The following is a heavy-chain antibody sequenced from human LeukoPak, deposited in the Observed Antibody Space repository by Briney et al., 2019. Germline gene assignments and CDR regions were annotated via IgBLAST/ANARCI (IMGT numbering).Heavy chain of an antibody. D-gene: IGHD3-22*01. V-gene: IGHV1-2*04. CDR1: GYSFTGYY. J-gene: IGHJ4*02. Sequence: ASVKVSCKASGYSFTGYYMHWVRQAPGQGLEWMGWINPNSGGTNYAQKFQGWVTMTRDTSISTAYMELSRLRSDDTAVYYCARTMYYYDSSGYYYYWGQGTLVTVSS. CDR3: ARTMYYYDSSGYYYY. CDR2: INPNSGGT.